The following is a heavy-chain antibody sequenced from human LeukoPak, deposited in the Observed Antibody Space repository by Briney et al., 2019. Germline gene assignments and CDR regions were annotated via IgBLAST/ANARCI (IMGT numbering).Heavy chain of an antibody. D-gene: IGHD3-22*01. J-gene: IGHJ4*02. Sequence: PGGSLRLSCAASGFTFSGFAMSWVRQAPGKGLEWVAAISNNGAGTYYVDSVKGRFTVSRDNSKNTLYLQMNSLRAEDTAVYYCARSVVAAAPFDYWGQGTLVTVSS. CDR3: ARSVVAAAPFDY. V-gene: IGHV3-23*01. CDR2: ISNNGAGT. CDR1: GFTFSGFA.